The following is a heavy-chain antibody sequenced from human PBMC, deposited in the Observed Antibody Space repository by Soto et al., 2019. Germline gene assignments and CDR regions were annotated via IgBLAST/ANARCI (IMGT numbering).Heavy chain of an antibody. V-gene: IGHV3-21*01. Sequence: GALRLSCAASGFTFSSYSMNWVRQAPGKGLEWVSSISSSSSYIYYADSVKGRFTISRDNAKNSLYLQMNSLRAEDTAVYYCARDGGVAPAHKYYYYYYGMDVWGQGTTVTVYS. CDR1: GFTFSSYS. D-gene: IGHD2-2*01. CDR2: ISSSSSYI. J-gene: IGHJ6*02. CDR3: ARDGGVAPAHKYYYYYYGMDV.